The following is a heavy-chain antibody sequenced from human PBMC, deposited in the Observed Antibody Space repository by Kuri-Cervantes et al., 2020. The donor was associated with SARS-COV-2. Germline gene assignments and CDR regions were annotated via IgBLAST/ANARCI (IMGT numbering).Heavy chain of an antibody. D-gene: IGHD6-19*01. CDR1: GFTFSSYA. Sequence: LSLTCAASGFTFSSYAMSWVRQAPGKGLEWVSVISASGASTYYADSVKGRFTISRDNSKSTLYLQMNSLRAEDTAVYYCAKVGTSIAVSGRFDYWGQGTLVTVSS. CDR2: ISASGAST. CDR3: AKVGTSIAVSGRFDY. V-gene: IGHV3-23*01. J-gene: IGHJ4*02.